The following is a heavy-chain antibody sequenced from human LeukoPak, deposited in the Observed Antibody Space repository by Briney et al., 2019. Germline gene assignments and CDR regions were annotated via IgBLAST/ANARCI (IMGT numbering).Heavy chain of an antibody. CDR1: GGTFSSYA. CDR3: ARRHCSSTSCYLDQSGWFDP. Sequence: SVKVSCKASGGTFSSYAISWVRQAPGQGLEWMGGIIPIFGTANYAQKFQGRVTITADESTSTAYMELSSLRSEDTAVYYCARRHCSSTSCYLDQSGWFDPWGQGTLVTVSS. D-gene: IGHD2-2*01. CDR2: IIPIFGTA. V-gene: IGHV1-69*13. J-gene: IGHJ5*02.